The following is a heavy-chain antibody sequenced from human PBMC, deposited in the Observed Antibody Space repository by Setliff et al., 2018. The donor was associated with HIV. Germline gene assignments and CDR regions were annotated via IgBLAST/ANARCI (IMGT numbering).Heavy chain of an antibody. J-gene: IGHJ4*02. CDR1: GFTLSDHY. D-gene: IGHD4-4*01. CDR3: TRVDSNYEKFDC. CDR2: SRNKANSYTT. Sequence: SLRLSCAASGFTLSDHYIDWVRQAPGKGLEWVGRSRNKANSYTTEYAASVKGRFTISRDDSKNSLYLQMNSLKTEDTAVYYCTRVDSNYEKFDCWGQGSLVTVSS. V-gene: IGHV3-72*01.